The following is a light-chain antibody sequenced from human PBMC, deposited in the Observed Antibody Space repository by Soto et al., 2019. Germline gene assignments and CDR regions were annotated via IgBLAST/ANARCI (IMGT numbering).Light chain of an antibody. Sequence: QSALTQPASVSGSPGQSITISCTGTRSDVGGYKYVSWYQQHPGKAPKLMIYEVSNRPSGVSNRFSGSKSGNTASLTISGLQAEDEADYYCSSYTSSSTLHVFGTGTKLTVL. CDR2: EVS. V-gene: IGLV2-14*01. CDR1: RSDVGGYKY. J-gene: IGLJ1*01. CDR3: SSYTSSSTLHV.